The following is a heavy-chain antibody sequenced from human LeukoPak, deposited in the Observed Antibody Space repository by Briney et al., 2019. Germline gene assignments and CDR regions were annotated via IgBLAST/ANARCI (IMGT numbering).Heavy chain of an antibody. Sequence: PGGSLRLSCAASGFTFSTYAMNWVRQAPGKGLEWVSVIVGNSARTYYADSVKGRFTISRDNSKNTLYLQMNSLRAEDTAVYYCARRGYESSGPKYYFDHWGQGILVTVSS. CDR3: ARRGYESSGPKYYFDH. CDR2: IVGNSART. CDR1: GFTFSTYA. J-gene: IGHJ4*02. V-gene: IGHV3-23*01. D-gene: IGHD3-22*01.